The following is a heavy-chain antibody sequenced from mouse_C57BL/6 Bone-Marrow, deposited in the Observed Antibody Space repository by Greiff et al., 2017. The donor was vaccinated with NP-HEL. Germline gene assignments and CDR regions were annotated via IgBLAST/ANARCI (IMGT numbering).Heavy chain of an antibody. V-gene: IGHV1-22*01. CDR2: INPNNGGT. D-gene: IGHD2-1*01. Sequence: EVKVVESGPELVKPGASVKMSCKASGYTFTDYNMHWVKQSHGKSLEWIGYINPNNGGTSYNQKFKGKATLTVNKSSSTAYMELRSLTSEDSAVYYCARILGNPMTDAMDYWGQGTSVTVSS. CDR3: ARILGNPMTDAMDY. CDR1: GYTFTDYN. J-gene: IGHJ4*01.